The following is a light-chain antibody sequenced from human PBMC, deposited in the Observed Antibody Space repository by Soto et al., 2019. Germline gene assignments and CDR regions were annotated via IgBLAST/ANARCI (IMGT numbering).Light chain of an antibody. Sequence: EIVLTQSPATLALSPGERATRSCRASQSVSSYLAWYQQKPGQAPRLLIYDASNRATGIPARFSGSGSGTDFTLTISSLEPEDFAVYYCQQRSNWPGTFGPGTKGDIK. J-gene: IGKJ3*01. CDR1: QSVSSY. V-gene: IGKV3-11*01. CDR3: QQRSNWPGT. CDR2: DAS.